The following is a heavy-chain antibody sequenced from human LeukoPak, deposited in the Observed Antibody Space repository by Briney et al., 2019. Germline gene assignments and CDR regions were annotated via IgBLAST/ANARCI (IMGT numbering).Heavy chain of an antibody. D-gene: IGHD4-17*01. CDR3: ARREHDHGDYGRWFDP. J-gene: IGHJ5*02. CDR1: GYSFTSYW. CDR2: IYPGDSDA. Sequence: GESLKISCKGSGYSFTSYWIGWVRQMPGKGLEWMGIIYPGDSDARYSPSFRGQVTMSADKSISTAYLQWSSLKASDSAMYYCARREHDHGDYGRWFDPWGQGTLITVSS. V-gene: IGHV5-51*01.